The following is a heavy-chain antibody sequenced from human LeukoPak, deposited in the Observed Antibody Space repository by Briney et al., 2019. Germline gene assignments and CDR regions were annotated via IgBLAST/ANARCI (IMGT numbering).Heavy chain of an antibody. CDR3: ARHSGSSWSYFDH. Sequence: SETLSLTCTVSGGSISGYYWSWIRQPPGKGLEWIGYIYYSGNTKYNPSLKSRVTTSEDTSKYQFSLTLSSVTAADTAMYYCARHSGSSWSYFDHWGQGILVTVSS. J-gene: IGHJ4*02. CDR2: IYYSGNT. D-gene: IGHD6-13*01. CDR1: GGSISGYY. V-gene: IGHV4-59*08.